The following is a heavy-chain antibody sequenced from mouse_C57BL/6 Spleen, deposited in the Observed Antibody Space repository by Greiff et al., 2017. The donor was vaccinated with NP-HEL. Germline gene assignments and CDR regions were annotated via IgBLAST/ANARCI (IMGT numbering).Heavy chain of an antibody. Sequence: EVQLVESGGGLVQPKGSLKLSCAASGFTFNTYAMHWVRQAPGKGLEWVARIRSKSSNYATYYADSVKDRFTISRDDSQSMLYLQMNNLKTEDTAMYYCVRDTHYYGNYNLYYYAMDYWGQGTSVTVSS. CDR1: GFTFNTYA. CDR2: IRSKSSNYAT. V-gene: IGHV10-3*01. CDR3: VRDTHYYGNYNLYYYAMDY. D-gene: IGHD2-1*01. J-gene: IGHJ4*01.